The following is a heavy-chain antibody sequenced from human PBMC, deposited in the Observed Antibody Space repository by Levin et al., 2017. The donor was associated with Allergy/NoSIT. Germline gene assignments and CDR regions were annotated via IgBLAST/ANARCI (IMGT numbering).Heavy chain of an antibody. D-gene: IGHD5-18*01. CDR3: ARTFRLRYTAKPFDY. J-gene: IGHJ4*02. Sequence: LRLSCAVYGGSFSGYYWSWIRQPPGKGLEWIGEINHSGSTNYNPSLKSRVTISVDTSKNQFSLKLSSVTAADTAVYYCARTFRLRYTAKPFDYWGQGTLVTVSS. V-gene: IGHV4-34*01. CDR2: INHSGST. CDR1: GGSFSGYY.